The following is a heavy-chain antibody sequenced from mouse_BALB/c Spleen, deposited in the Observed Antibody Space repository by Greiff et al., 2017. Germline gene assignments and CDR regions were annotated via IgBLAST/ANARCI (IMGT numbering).Heavy chain of an antibody. D-gene: IGHD5-2*01. J-gene: IGHJ3*01. Sequence: VQLQQSGADLVKPGASVKLSCKASGYTFTSYYMYWVKLRPGQGLEWIGEINPSNGGTNFNEKFKSKATLTVDKSSSTAYMQLSSLTSEDSAVYYCTRGGFDEYTGAWFAYWGQGALVTVSA. CDR1: GYTFTSYY. V-gene: IGHV1S81*02. CDR3: TRGGFDEYTGAWFAY. CDR2: INPSNGGT.